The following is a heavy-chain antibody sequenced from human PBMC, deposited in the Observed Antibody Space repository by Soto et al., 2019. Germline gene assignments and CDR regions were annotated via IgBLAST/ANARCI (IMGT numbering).Heavy chain of an antibody. CDR2: IYYSGST. J-gene: IGHJ4*02. D-gene: IGHD6-13*01. CDR3: AALSAAGPYYFDY. Sequence: SETLSLTCTVSGGSISSGDYYWSWIRQPPGKGLEWIGYIYYSGSTYYNPSLKSRVTISVDTSKNQFSLKLSSVTAADTAVYYCAALSAAGPYYFDYWGQGTLVTVSS. CDR1: GGSISSGDYY. V-gene: IGHV4-30-4*01.